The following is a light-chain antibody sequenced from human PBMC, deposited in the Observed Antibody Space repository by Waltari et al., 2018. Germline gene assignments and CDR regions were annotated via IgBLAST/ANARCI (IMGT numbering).Light chain of an antibody. V-gene: IGLV1-40*01. CDR3: QSYDTSLGVV. CDR2: GVN. Sequence: QSVLTQPPSVSGAPGPRVTISCTGSWSTIGAGSDVHWYQQLPGKAPTLLVYGVNTRPPGVPARFFGSKSGTSASLAIPGLQPEDEADYYCQSYDTSLGVVFGGGTKLTVL. J-gene: IGLJ2*01. CDR1: WSTIGAGSD.